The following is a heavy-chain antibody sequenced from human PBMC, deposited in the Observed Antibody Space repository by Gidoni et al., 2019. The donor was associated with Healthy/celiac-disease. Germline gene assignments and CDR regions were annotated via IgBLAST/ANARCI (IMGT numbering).Heavy chain of an antibody. D-gene: IGHD2-15*01. CDR1: GSTFSSKA. V-gene: IGHV3-23*01. J-gene: IGHJ2*01. Sequence: EVQLLESGGGLVQPGGSLRLAWEPSGSTFSSKAMSWVRQAPGKGMEGVSDIRGSGGSTYSANSVKGRFTISRDNSKNTLYLQMNSLRAEDTAVYYCAKNAIRYGGNNWYFDLWGRGTLVTVSS. CDR2: IRGSGGST. CDR3: AKNAIRYGGNNWYFDL.